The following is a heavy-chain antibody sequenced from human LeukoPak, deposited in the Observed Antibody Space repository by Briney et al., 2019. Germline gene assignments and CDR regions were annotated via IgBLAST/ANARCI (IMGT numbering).Heavy chain of an antibody. V-gene: IGHV3-21*01. CDR1: GFTFSTYN. Sequence: GGSLRLSCAASGFTFSTYNMNWVRQAPGKGLEWVSSITSSSIHIFYADSVRGRFTISRDNAKNSLYLQLNSLRAEDTAIYYCARDPYSGAYGDTYYYYMDVWGKGTTATISS. J-gene: IGHJ6*03. CDR2: ITSSSIHI. D-gene: IGHD1-26*01. CDR3: ARDPYSGAYGDTYYYYMDV.